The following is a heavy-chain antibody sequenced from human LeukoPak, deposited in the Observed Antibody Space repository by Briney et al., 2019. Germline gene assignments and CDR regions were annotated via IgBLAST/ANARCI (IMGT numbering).Heavy chain of an antibody. CDR2: INHSGST. CDR1: GGSFSGYY. J-gene: IGHJ3*02. Sequence: PSETLSLTCAVYGGSFSGYYWSWIRQPPGKGLEWIGEINHSGSTNYNPSLKSRVTISVDTSKNQFSLKLNSVTAADTAVYYCARRRFLEWLSDASDAFDIWGQGTMVTVSS. D-gene: IGHD3-3*01. V-gene: IGHV4-34*01. CDR3: ARRRFLEWLSDASDAFDI.